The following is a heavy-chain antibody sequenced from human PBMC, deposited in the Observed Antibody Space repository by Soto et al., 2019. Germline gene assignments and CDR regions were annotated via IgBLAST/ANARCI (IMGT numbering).Heavy chain of an antibody. Sequence: ASVKVSCKSSGYTFSNFYIHCVRQAPGQGLEWMGIINPTGVRTTYAQKFQGRVTLTRDTSTSTVYIDMSSLRSEDTAVYYCVRSYDDSNGFSLYQFDYWGQGTRVTVSS. D-gene: IGHD3-22*01. V-gene: IGHV1-46*01. CDR2: INPTGVRT. CDR1: GYTFSNFY. CDR3: VRSYDDSNGFSLYQFDY. J-gene: IGHJ4*02.